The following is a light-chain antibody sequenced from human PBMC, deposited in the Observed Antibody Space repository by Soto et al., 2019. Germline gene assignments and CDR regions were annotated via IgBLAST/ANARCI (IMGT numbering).Light chain of an antibody. CDR3: CSYAGSSTFV. V-gene: IGLV2-23*01. J-gene: IGLJ1*01. CDR2: EGS. Sequence: QSVLTQPASVSGSPGQSITLSCTGTSSDLGSYNLVSWYQQHPGKAPKLMIYEGSKRPSGVSYRFSGSKSGNTASLTISGLQTEDEPDYYCCSYAGSSTFVFGTGTKLTVL. CDR1: SSDLGSYNL.